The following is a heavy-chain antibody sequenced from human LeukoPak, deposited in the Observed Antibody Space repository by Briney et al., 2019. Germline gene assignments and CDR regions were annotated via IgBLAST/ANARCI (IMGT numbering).Heavy chain of an antibody. CDR2: ISSNGGST. Sequence: GGSLRLSCSASGFTFSSCAMHWVRQAPGKGLEYLSAISSNGGSTYYADSVKGRFTISRDNSKNTLYLQMSSLRAEDTAVYYCAVVPAANKYFDYWGQGTLVTVSS. V-gene: IGHV3-64D*06. CDR1: GFTFSSCA. CDR3: AVVPAANKYFDY. D-gene: IGHD2-2*01. J-gene: IGHJ4*02.